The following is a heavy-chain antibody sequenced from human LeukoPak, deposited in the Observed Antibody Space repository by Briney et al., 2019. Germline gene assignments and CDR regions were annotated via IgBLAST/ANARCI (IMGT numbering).Heavy chain of an antibody. V-gene: IGHV1-24*01. CDR2: FDPEDGET. CDR1: GYTLTELS. Sequence: ASVKVSCKVSGYTLTELSMHWVRQAPGKGLEWMGDFDPEDGETHYAQKFQGRVTMTEDTSTDTAYMELSSLRSEDTAVYYCATADASVVRGVISGMDVWGKGTTVTVSS. J-gene: IGHJ6*04. CDR3: ATADASVVRGVISGMDV. D-gene: IGHD3-10*01.